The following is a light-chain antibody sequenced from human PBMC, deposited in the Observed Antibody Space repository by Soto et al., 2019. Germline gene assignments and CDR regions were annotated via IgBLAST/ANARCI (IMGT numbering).Light chain of an antibody. CDR2: GAS. V-gene: IGKV3-20*01. J-gene: IGKJ5*01. CDR3: QHFGGTTFT. Sequence: EIVLTQSPGTLSLSPGEGATLSCRASQSVSSSYIAWYQQRPGQTPSLLIYGASTRATGIPDRFSGSGSGTPFTLLISRLEPGDFAVYYCQHFGGTTFTFGQGTRLEIK. CDR1: QSVSSSY.